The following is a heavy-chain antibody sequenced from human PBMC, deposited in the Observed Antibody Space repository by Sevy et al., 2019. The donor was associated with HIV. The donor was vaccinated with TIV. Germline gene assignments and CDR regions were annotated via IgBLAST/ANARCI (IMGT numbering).Heavy chain of an antibody. Sequence: GGSLRLSCAASGFTFSSYAMHWVRQAPGKGLEWVAVISYDGSNKYYADSVKGRFTISRDNYKNTLYLQMNSLRAEDTAVYYWARDSPVAVTPFLVSYYYYGMDVWGQGTTVTVSS. V-gene: IGHV3-30-3*01. J-gene: IGHJ6*02. CDR1: GFTFSSYA. CDR3: ARDSPVAVTPFLVSYYYYGMDV. D-gene: IGHD6-19*01. CDR2: ISYDGSNK.